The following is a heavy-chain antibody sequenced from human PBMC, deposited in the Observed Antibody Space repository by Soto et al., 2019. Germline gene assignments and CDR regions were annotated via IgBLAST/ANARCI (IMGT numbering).Heavy chain of an antibody. CDR3: ATNYDGSGYYPYYFDY. V-gene: IGHV3-15*01. CDR2: IKSKTDGGTT. Sequence: PGGSLRLSCAASGFTFSSYSMNWVRQAPGKGLEWVGRIKSKTDGGTTDYAAPVKGRFTISRDDSENTLYLQMNSLKTEDTAVYYCATNYDGSGYYPYYFDYWGHGTLVTVSS. J-gene: IGHJ4*01. D-gene: IGHD3-22*01. CDR1: GFTFSSYS.